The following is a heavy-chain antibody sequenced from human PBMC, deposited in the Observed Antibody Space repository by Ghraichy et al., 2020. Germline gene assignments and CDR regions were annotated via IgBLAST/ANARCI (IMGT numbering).Heavy chain of an antibody. J-gene: IGHJ4*02. V-gene: IGHV4-38-2*01. CDR1: GYSISSGYY. D-gene: IGHD3-3*01. Sequence: SETLSLTCAVSGYSISSGYYWGWIRQPPGKGLEWIGSIYHSGSTYYNPSLKSRVTISVDTSKNQFSLKLSSVTAADTAVYYCARLRFLEWLSYYFDYWGQGTLVTVSS. CDR2: IYHSGST. CDR3: ARLRFLEWLSYYFDY.